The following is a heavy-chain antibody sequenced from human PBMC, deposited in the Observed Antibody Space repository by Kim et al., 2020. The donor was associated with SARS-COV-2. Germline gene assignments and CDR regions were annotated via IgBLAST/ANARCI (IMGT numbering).Heavy chain of an antibody. CDR3: VKGGDNYRGFDF. Sequence: SYAASVKGRFTISRDNSKNTVYLQMSSLRIEDTAIYYCVKGGDNYRGFDFWGQGTLVTVSS. J-gene: IGHJ4*02. D-gene: IGHD2-21*02. V-gene: IGHV3-64D*06.